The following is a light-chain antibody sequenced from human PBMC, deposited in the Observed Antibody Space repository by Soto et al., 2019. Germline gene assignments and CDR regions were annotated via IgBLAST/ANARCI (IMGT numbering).Light chain of an antibody. CDR2: DAS. J-gene: IGKJ1*01. CDR1: QSVLYSSNNKNY. V-gene: IGKV4-1*01. CDR3: QQYDSYSRT. Sequence: DIVMTQSPDSLAVSLGERATINCKSSQSVLYSSNNKNYLAWYQQKPGKAPKLLIYDASNLERGVPSRFSGSGSGTEFTLTISSLQPDDFATYYCQQYDSYSRTFGQGTKVDIK.